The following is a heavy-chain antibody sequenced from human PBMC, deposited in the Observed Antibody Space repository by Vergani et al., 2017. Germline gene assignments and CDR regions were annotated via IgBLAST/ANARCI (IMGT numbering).Heavy chain of an antibody. Sequence: QVQLVQSGAEVKKPGASVKVSCKASGYTFTSYYMHWVRQAPGQGLEWMGIINPSGGSTSYAQKFQGRVTMTRDTSTSTAYMELSSLRSEDTAVYYCARDRTYYYGSGSYRADAFDIWGQGTMVTVSS. CDR3: ARDRTYYYGSGSYRADAFDI. D-gene: IGHD3-10*01. V-gene: IGHV1-46*01. CDR2: INPSGGST. J-gene: IGHJ3*02. CDR1: GYTFTSYY.